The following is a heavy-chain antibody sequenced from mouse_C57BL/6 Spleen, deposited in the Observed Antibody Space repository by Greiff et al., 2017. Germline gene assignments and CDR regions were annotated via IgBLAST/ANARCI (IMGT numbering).Heavy chain of an antibody. D-gene: IGHD2-4*01. CDR2: ISYDGSN. CDR1: GYSITSGYY. CDR3: AREVRDYEYDVFDY. J-gene: IGHJ2*01. Sequence: EVKLQESGPGLVKPSQSLSLTCSVTGYSITSGYYWNWIRQFPGNKLEWMGYISYDGSNNYNPSLKNRISITRDTSKNQFFLKLNSVTTEDTATYACAREVRDYEYDVFDYWGQGTTLTVSS. V-gene: IGHV3-6*01.